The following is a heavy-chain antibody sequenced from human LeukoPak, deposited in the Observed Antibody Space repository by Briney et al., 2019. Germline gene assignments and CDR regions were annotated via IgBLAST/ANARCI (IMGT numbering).Heavy chain of an antibody. V-gene: IGHV3-30*03. CDR3: ARARLQWEVRYPRFDS. CDR2: ISYDGSYK. CDR1: GFAFSTYA. J-gene: IGHJ4*02. Sequence: PGGSLGLSCSASGFAFSTYAMHWVRQAPGKGLEWVAVISYDGSYKDYGDPVKGRFTLSRDNSKSTVFLEMSSLRAEDTAVYHCARARLQWEVRYPRFDSWGQGTLVTVSS. D-gene: IGHD1-26*01.